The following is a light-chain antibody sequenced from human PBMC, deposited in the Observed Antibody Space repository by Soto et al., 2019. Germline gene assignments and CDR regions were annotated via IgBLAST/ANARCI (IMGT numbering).Light chain of an antibody. J-gene: IGKJ4*01. CDR3: QQSHSAPLT. CDR1: QSVRSY. V-gene: IGKV3-11*01. CDR2: DAS. Sequence: EIVLTQSPATLSLSPGERATLSCRASQSVRSYLAWYQQKPGQAPRLLIYDASNRATGIPARFSGSGSGTDFTLTISSLEPEDFAVYYCQQSHSAPLTFGGGTKVEIK.